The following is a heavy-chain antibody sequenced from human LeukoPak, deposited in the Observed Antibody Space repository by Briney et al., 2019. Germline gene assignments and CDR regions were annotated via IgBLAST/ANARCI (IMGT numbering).Heavy chain of an antibody. Sequence: SVKVSCKASGGTFSSYAISWVRQAPGQGREWMGGIIPIFGTANYAQKFQGRVTITADESTSTAYMELSSLRSEDTAVYYCARGEPSCSSTSCYFFYFDHWGQGTLVTVSP. V-gene: IGHV1-69*13. D-gene: IGHD2-2*01. CDR1: GGTFSSYA. CDR2: IIPIFGTA. CDR3: ARGEPSCSSTSCYFFYFDH. J-gene: IGHJ4*02.